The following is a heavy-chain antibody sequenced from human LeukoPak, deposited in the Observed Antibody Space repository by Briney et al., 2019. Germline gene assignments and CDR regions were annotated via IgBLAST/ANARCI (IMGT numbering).Heavy chain of an antibody. CDR2: IKQDGSEK. J-gene: IGHJ6*03. D-gene: IGHD5-12*01. CDR1: GFTLSNYW. Sequence: GGSLRLSCAASGFTLSNYWMSWVRQAPGRGLEWVANIKQDGSEKNYVASVKGRFTISRDNAKNSLFLQMDGLTAEDTAVYYCARDRDGGYDSLYYYYYMDVWGKGTTVTVSS. V-gene: IGHV3-7*01. CDR3: ARDRDGGYDSLYYYYYMDV.